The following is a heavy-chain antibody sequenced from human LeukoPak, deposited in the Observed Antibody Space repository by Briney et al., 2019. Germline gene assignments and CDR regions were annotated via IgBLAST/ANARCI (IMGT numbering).Heavy chain of an antibody. CDR3: ATRIAGYRAFDI. D-gene: IGHD6-13*01. J-gene: IGHJ3*02. CDR1: GGSFSGYY. V-gene: IGHV4-34*01. Sequence: SETRSLTCAVYGGSFSGYYWSWIRQPPGKGLEWIGEINHSGSPHYNPSLKSRVTISVDTSKNQFSLKLSSVPAADTAVYYCATRIAGYRAFDIWGQGTMVTVSS. CDR2: INHSGSP.